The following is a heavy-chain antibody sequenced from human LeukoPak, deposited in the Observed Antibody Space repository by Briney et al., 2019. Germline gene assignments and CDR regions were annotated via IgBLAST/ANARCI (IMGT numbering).Heavy chain of an antibody. CDR1: GYTFTSSG. D-gene: IGHD3-22*01. CDR2: ISAYNANT. CDR3: VREVSEPYYDDSSGYYYFDY. Sequence: GASVKVSCKASGYTFTSSGISWVRQAPGQGLEWMGWISAYNANTNYAQKLQGRVTMTTDTSTSTAYMELRSLRSDDTAVYYCVREVSEPYYDDSSGYYYFDYWGQGTLVTVSS. V-gene: IGHV1-18*01. J-gene: IGHJ4*02.